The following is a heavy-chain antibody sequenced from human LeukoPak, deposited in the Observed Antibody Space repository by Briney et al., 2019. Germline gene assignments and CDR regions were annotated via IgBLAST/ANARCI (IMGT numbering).Heavy chain of an antibody. D-gene: IGHD4-11*01. Sequence: PGRSLRLSCAASGFSFSSYAMHWVRQAPGKGLEWVAVMSYDGYNNYNTDSVKGRFTISRDNSKNTLYLQMNSLGVEDTAVYYCARDVGWNSNYDPSYFDYWGQGTLVTVSS. CDR1: GFSFSSYA. J-gene: IGHJ4*02. CDR2: MSYDGYNN. CDR3: ARDVGWNSNYDPSYFDY. V-gene: IGHV3-30*10.